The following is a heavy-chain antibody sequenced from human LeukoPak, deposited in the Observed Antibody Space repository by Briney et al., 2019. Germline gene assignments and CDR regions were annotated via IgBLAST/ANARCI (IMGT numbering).Heavy chain of an antibody. J-gene: IGHJ6*02. CDR1: GYTFTGYY. CDR3: ARSHLWFGLPSYGMDV. Sequence: VASVKVSCKASGYTFTGYYMHWVRQAPGQGLEWMGWINPNSGGTNYAQKFQGRVTMTRDTSISTAYMELSRLRSDDTAVYYCARSHLWFGLPSYGMDVWGQGTTATVSS. D-gene: IGHD3-10*01. CDR2: INPNSGGT. V-gene: IGHV1-2*02.